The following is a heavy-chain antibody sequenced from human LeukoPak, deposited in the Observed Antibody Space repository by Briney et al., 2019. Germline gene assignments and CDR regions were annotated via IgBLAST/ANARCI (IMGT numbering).Heavy chain of an antibody. CDR3: AREIHPYYDILPAAGIFDY. J-gene: IGHJ4*02. CDR1: GFTFSSYW. Sequence: GGSLRLSCAASGFTFSSYWMSWVRQAPGKGLEWVANIKQDGSEKYYVDSVKGRFTISRDNAKNSLYLQMNSLRAEDTAVYYCAREIHPYYDILPAAGIFDYWGQGALVTVSS. V-gene: IGHV3-7*01. D-gene: IGHD3-9*01. CDR2: IKQDGSEK.